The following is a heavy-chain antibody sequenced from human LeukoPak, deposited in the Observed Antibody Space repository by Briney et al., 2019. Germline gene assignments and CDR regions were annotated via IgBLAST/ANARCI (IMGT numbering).Heavy chain of an antibody. CDR2: INPSGGST. D-gene: IGHD6-19*01. Sequence: ASVKVSCKASGYTFTSYYMHWVRQAPGQGLEWMGIINPSGGSTSYAQKFQGRVTMTRDMSTSTVYMELRSLRSDDTAVYYCARDDSSGWYGEFDYWGQGTLVTVSS. CDR1: GYTFTSYY. CDR3: ARDDSSGWYGEFDY. J-gene: IGHJ4*02. V-gene: IGHV1-46*01.